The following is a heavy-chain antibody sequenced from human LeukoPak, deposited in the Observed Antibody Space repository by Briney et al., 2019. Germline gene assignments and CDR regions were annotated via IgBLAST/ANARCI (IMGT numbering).Heavy chain of an antibody. J-gene: IGHJ6*03. CDR1: GGTFSSYA. CDR2: IIPIFGTA. Sequence: GSSVKVSCKASGGTFSSYAISWVRQASGQGLEWMGGIIPIFGTANYAQKFQGRVTITTDESTSTAYMELSSLRSEDTAVYYCAITPLYCSGGSCYHSSYYYYYYMDVWGKGTTVTVSS. D-gene: IGHD2-15*01. V-gene: IGHV1-69*05. CDR3: AITPLYCSGGSCYHSSYYYYYYMDV.